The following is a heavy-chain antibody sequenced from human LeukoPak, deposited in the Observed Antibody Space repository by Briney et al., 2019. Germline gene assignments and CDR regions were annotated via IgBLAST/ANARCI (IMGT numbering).Heavy chain of an antibody. D-gene: IGHD2-2*01. CDR2: IYPGDSDN. CDR3: ARHLGYCSSTSCTPFDY. J-gene: IGHJ4*02. V-gene: IGHV5-51*01. CDR1: GYSFTNYW. Sequence: GEPLKISCKGSGYSFTNYWIGWVRQMPGKGLEWMGIIYPGDSDNRYSPSFQGQVTISADKSISTAYLQWSSLKASDTAMYYCARHLGYCSSTSCTPFDYWGQGTLVTVSP.